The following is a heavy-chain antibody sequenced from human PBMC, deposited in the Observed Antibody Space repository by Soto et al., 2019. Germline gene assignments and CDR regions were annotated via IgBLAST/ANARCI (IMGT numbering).Heavy chain of an antibody. J-gene: IGHJ4*02. V-gene: IGHV1-18*01. CDR1: GYTFTSYG. CDR2: ISAYNGNT. Sequence: GASVKVSCKASGYTFTSYGISWVRQAPGQGLEWMGWISAYNGNTNYAQKLQGRVTMTTDTSTSTAYMELRSLRSDDTAVYYCARVKSTVPMWQQLGAFFVYWGQATLVTVSS. CDR3: ARVKSTVPMWQQLGAFFVY. D-gene: IGHD6-13*01.